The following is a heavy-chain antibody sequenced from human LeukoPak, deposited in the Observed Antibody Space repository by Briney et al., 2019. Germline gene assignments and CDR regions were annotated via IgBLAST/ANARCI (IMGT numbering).Heavy chain of an antibody. CDR3: AKDTGPLMITFGGVVISYFDY. D-gene: IGHD3-16*01. J-gene: IGHJ4*02. CDR1: GFIFSNYA. Sequence: GGSLRLSCAGSGFIFSNYAMSWVRQAPGKGLEWVSGIKGNGFDTYYADSVKGRFTVSRDDSKNTLSLQMNSLSAEDTAVYYCAKDTGPLMITFGGVVISYFDYWGQGALVTVSS. V-gene: IGHV3-23*01. CDR2: IKGNGFDT.